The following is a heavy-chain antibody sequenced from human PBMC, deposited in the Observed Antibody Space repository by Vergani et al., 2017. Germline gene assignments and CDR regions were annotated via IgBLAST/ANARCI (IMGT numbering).Heavy chain of an antibody. Sequence: QVQLVESGGGVVQPGRSLRLSCAASGFTFNQYGMHWVRQAPGKGLEWVAVTWYDGNNKQYADSVKGRFTISRDNSKNTLYLQMNSLRAEDTAVYYCAKDSIVVVITLTLDYWGQGTLVTVSS. J-gene: IGHJ4*02. D-gene: IGHD3-22*01. CDR2: TWYDGNNK. V-gene: IGHV3-33*06. CDR1: GFTFNQYG. CDR3: AKDSIVVVITLTLDY.